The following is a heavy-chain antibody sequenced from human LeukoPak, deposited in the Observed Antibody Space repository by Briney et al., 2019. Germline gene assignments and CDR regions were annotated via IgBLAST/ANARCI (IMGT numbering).Heavy chain of an antibody. J-gene: IGHJ6*03. Sequence: KPSETLSLTCTVSGCSISSYYWRWIRQPPGKGLEWIGYIYYSGSTNYSPSLKSRVTISVDTSKNQFSLKLSSVTAADTAVYYCARLGYCSSTSCFGFGLYYYYYYMDVWGKGTTVTVSS. D-gene: IGHD2-2*01. CDR3: ARLGYCSSTSCFGFGLYYYYYYMDV. CDR1: GCSISSYY. V-gene: IGHV4-59*08. CDR2: IYYSGST.